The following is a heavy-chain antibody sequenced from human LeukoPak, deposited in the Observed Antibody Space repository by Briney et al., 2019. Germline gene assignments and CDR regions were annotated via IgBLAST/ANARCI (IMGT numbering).Heavy chain of an antibody. Sequence: GGSLRLSCSASGFTFSSYWMSWVRQAPGKGLEWVANIKQDGSEKYYVDSVKGRFTISRDNAKNSLYLQMNSLRAEDTAVYYCARARGRYCSGGSCFWSDYWGQGTLVTVSS. D-gene: IGHD2-15*01. CDR1: GFTFSSYW. CDR2: IKQDGSEK. CDR3: ARARGRYCSGGSCFWSDY. J-gene: IGHJ4*02. V-gene: IGHV3-7*03.